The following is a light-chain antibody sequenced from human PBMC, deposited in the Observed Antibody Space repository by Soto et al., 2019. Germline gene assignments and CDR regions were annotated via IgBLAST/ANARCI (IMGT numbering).Light chain of an antibody. V-gene: IGLV2-8*01. Sequence: QSALTQPPSASGSPGQSVTISCTGTSSDIGGYNYVSWYQQHPGKAPKLIISQVSERPSGVPDRFSGSKSGNTASLTVSGLQAEDEADYFCSSYAGSNYFLVFGGGTKLTVL. CDR1: SSDIGGYNY. J-gene: IGLJ3*02. CDR2: QVS. CDR3: SSYAGSNYFLV.